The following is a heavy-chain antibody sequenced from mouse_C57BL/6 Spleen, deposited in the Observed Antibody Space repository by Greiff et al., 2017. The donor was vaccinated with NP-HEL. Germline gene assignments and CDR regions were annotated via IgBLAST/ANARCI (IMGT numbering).Heavy chain of an antibody. Sequence: EVQLQQSGPELVKPGASVKIPCKASGYTFTDYNMDWVKQSHGKSLEWIGDINPNNGGTIYNQKFKGKATLTVDKSSSTAYMELRSLTSEDTAVYYCARFEYYGSSYYLDYWGQGTTLTVSS. CDR2: INPNNGGT. CDR3: ARFEYYGSSYYLDY. D-gene: IGHD1-1*01. J-gene: IGHJ2*01. CDR1: GYTFTDYN. V-gene: IGHV1-18*01.